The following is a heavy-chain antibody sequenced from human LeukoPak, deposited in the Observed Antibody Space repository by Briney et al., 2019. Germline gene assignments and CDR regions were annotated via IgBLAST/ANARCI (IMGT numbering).Heavy chain of an antibody. CDR1: GDSIRPYY. Sequence: SETLSLTCVVSGDSIRPYYGSCMRESPGGGVEWIGYTVLSGSASDNPSLKSRVTICVDTSKNLFSLILTSVSASDTAIYYCARDHWLFSSKTWYYYGMDVWGQGTTVTVSS. V-gene: IGHV4-59*01. D-gene: IGHD3-9*01. CDR2: TVLSGSA. J-gene: IGHJ6*02. CDR3: ARDHWLFSSKTWYYYGMDV.